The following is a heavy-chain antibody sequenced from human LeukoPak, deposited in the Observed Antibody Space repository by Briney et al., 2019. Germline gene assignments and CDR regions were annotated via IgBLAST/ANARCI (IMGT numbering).Heavy chain of an antibody. V-gene: IGHV4-61*02. J-gene: IGHJ4*02. CDR3: ARDPNTAMAHFDY. CDR2: IYTSGST. Sequence: SQTLSLTCTVSGGSISSGGYYWSWIRQPPGKGLEWIGRIYTSGSTNYNPSLKSRVTMSVDTSKNQFSLKLSSVTAADTAVYYCARDPNTAMAHFDYWGQGTLVTVSS. CDR1: GGSISSGGYY. D-gene: IGHD5-18*01.